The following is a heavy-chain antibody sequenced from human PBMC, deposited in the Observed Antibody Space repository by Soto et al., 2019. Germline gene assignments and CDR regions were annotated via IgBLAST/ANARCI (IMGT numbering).Heavy chain of an antibody. D-gene: IGHD2-2*01. CDR2: IIPIFGTA. J-gene: IGHJ6*02. V-gene: IGHV1-69*13. CDR3: AVDYVVLPPRSLQYYGMDV. CDR1: GGTFSSYA. Sequence: ASVKVSCKASGGTFSSYAISWVRQAPGQGLEWMGGIIPIFGTANYAQKFQGRVTITADESTSKAYMELSSLRSEDTAVYYCAVDYVVLPPRSLQYYGMDVWGQGTKVTVSS.